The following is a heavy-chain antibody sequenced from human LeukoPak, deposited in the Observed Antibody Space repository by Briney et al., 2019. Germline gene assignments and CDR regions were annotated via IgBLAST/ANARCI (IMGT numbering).Heavy chain of an antibody. CDR1: GYSFSDYY. D-gene: IGHD3-9*01. V-gene: IGHV3-11*04. CDR3: AKLRYYDILTGYSAYYMDV. CDR2: ISSSGSTI. Sequence: GESLKISCKGSGYSFSDYYMSWIRQAPGKGLEWVSYISSSGSTIYYADSVKGRFTISRDNSKNTLYLQMNSLRAEDTAVYYCAKLRYYDILTGYSAYYMDVWGKGTTVTISS. J-gene: IGHJ6*03.